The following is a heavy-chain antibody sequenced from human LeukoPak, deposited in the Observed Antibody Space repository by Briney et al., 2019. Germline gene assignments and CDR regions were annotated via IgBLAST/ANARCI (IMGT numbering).Heavy chain of an antibody. CDR3: SRGAGSYSDY. V-gene: IGHV3-23*01. Sequence: GGSLRLSCAASGFIFTGYFMSWVRQAPGKGLEWVSAISGSGGSTYYADSVKGRFTISRDNAKNTLYLQMISLRAEDTAVYYCSRGAGSYSDYWGQGTLVTVSS. CDR2: ISGSGGST. J-gene: IGHJ4*02. CDR1: GFIFTGYF. D-gene: IGHD1-26*01.